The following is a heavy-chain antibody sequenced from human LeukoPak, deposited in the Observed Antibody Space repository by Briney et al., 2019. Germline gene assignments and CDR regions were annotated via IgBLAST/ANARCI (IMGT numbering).Heavy chain of an antibody. CDR3: ARGSSGWYLGAYYYYYMDV. J-gene: IGHJ6*03. V-gene: IGHV4-39*01. Sequence: SETLSLTCTVSGGSISSYYWSWIRQPPGKGLEWIGSIYYSGSTYYNPSLKSRVTISVDTSKNQFSLKLSSVTAADTAVYYCARGSSGWYLGAYYYYYMDVWGKGTTVTVSS. CDR2: IYYSGST. CDR1: GGSISSYY. D-gene: IGHD6-19*01.